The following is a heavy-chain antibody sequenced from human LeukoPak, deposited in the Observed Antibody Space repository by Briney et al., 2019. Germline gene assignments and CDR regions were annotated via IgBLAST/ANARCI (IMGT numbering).Heavy chain of an antibody. Sequence: SETLSLTCSVSDYSISSGFYWGWIRQPPGKGLEWIGSIYHNGVTFYKSSLRSRVSISVDTSKNELSLRLNSVTATDTAVYYCARSYHDDAWAGFDIWGQGTVVTVSS. CDR1: DYSISSGFY. V-gene: IGHV4-38-2*02. CDR2: IYHNGVT. J-gene: IGHJ3*02. D-gene: IGHD3-16*01. CDR3: ARSYHDDAWAGFDI.